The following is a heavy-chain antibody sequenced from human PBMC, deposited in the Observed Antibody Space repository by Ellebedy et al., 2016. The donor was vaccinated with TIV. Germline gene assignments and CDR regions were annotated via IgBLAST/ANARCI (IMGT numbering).Heavy chain of an antibody. J-gene: IGHJ4*02. CDR2: ITHSGGT. V-gene: IGHV4-34*01. D-gene: IGHD3-16*01. Sequence: SETLSLTCTVSGGSISSYYWSWIRQSPGKGLEWIGEITHSGGTNYSPSLKSRVTMSVDTSKNEFSLKLSSLTAADTAVYYCARGWSGIMHYWGQGTLVTVSS. CDR3: ARGWSGIMHY. CDR1: GGSISSYY.